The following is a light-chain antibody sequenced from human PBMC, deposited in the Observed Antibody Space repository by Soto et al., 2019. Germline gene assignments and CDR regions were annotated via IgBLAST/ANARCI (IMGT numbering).Light chain of an antibody. Sequence: QSVLTQPPSASGSPGQSVTISCTGTSSDVGGYNYDSWYQQHPGKAPKLMIYEVSKRPSGVPDRFSGSKSGNTASLTVSGLQAEDEAEYYCSSYTGSNNYVFGTGTKLTVL. V-gene: IGLV2-8*01. CDR3: SSYTGSNNYV. J-gene: IGLJ1*01. CDR2: EVS. CDR1: SSDVGGYNY.